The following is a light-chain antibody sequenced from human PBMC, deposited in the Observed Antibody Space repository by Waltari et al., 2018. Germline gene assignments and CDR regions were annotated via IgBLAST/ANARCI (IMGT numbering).Light chain of an antibody. CDR3: MQSLQTLWT. V-gene: IGKV3-20*01. CDR2: EAS. CDR1: QNIGRY. Sequence: EIVLTQSPGTLSLSPGERATLSCRASQNIGRYLVWYQQKPGQAPRLLIYEASRRATGIPDRFSGSGSGTDFTLRISRVEAEDVGVYYCMQSLQTLWTFGQGTKVEIK. J-gene: IGKJ1*01.